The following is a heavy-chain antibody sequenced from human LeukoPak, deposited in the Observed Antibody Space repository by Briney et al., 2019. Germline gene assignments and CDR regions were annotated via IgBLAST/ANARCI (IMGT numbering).Heavy chain of an antibody. CDR1: GYNFNTLW. CDR3: ARRGGSLNYFDN. J-gene: IGHJ4*02. Sequence: RGESLKISCKASGYNFNTLWIGWVRQVPAKGLEWIGIIYGGDSDTRYSTSFQGQVTISADKSIDTAYLQWNSLKASDSGIYFCARRGGSLNYFDNWGQGTLVTVSS. D-gene: IGHD1-26*01. CDR2: IYGGDSDT. V-gene: IGHV5-51*01.